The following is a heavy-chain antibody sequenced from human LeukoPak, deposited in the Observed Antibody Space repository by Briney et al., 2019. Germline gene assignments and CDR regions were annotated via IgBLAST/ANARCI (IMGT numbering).Heavy chain of an antibody. CDR3: ARPEPWYSSSWYSY. D-gene: IGHD6-13*01. CDR1: GYTFTSYG. CDR2: ISAYNGNT. Sequence: ASVKVSCKASGYTFTSYGISWVRQAPGQGLEWMGWISAYNGNTNYAQKLQGRVTMTTDTSTSTAYMELRSLRSDDTAVYYCARPEPWYSSSWYSYWGQGTLVTVSS. V-gene: IGHV1-18*01. J-gene: IGHJ4*02.